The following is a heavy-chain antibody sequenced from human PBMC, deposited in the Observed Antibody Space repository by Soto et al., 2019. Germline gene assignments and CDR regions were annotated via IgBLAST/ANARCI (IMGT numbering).Heavy chain of an antibody. J-gene: IGHJ3*02. V-gene: IGHV3-7*01. CDR2: IKQDGSEK. Sequence: GGSLRLSCAASGFTFSSYWMSWVRQAPGKGLEWVANIKQDGSEKYYVDSVKGRFTISRDNAKNSLYLQMNSLRAEDTAVYYCARAPTTYRAAFDIWGQGTMVTVSS. D-gene: IGHD4-17*01. CDR1: GFTFSSYW. CDR3: ARAPTTYRAAFDI.